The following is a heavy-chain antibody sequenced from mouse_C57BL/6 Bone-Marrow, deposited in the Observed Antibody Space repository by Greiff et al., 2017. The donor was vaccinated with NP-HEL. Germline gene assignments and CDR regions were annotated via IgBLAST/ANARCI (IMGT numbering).Heavy chain of an antibody. CDR1: GYSFTDYN. D-gene: IGHD2-4*01. J-gene: IGHJ2*01. CDR2: IHPNYGNT. Sequence: EVQLQQSGPELVKPGASVKISCKASGYSFTDYNMNWVQQSTGQSLEWIGVIHPNYGNTSYNQKFKGKATLTVDQSSSTAYMQLNSLTSEDSAVYYCAGLLYYDYGTDYGGQGTTLTVSS. V-gene: IGHV1-39*01. CDR3: AGLLYYDYGTDY.